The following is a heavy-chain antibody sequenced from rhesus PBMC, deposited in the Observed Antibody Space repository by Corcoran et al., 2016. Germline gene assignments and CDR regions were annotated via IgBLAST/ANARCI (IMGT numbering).Heavy chain of an antibody. CDR1: GGSMSSNW. CDR2: IHGNTGEA. Sequence: QVQLQESGPGLVEPSETLSLTCSVSGGSMSSNWWSWTRQLPGKRLEWIGDIHGNTGEARSSPSLKCRVTISRDASKSQYFLRLTSLTAADTAVYYWARWHFRGGSFGLDSWGQGVVVTVSS. D-gene: IGHD6-37*01. CDR3: ARWHFRGGSFGLDS. V-gene: IGHV4-80*01. J-gene: IGHJ6*01.